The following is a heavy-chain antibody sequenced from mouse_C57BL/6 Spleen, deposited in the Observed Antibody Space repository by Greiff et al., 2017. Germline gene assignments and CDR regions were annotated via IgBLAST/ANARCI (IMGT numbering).Heavy chain of an antibody. D-gene: IGHD1-1*01. Sequence: EVQLQQSGAELVRPGASVKLSCTASGFNIKDYYIHWVKQRPEQGLEWIGRSDPEDGDTEYAPKFQGKATMTADTSSNTAYLQLSSLTSEDTAVYYCTEYYGITWYFDVWGTGTTVTVSS. CDR3: TEYYGITWYFDV. CDR1: GFNIKDYY. CDR2: SDPEDGDT. J-gene: IGHJ1*03. V-gene: IGHV14-1*01.